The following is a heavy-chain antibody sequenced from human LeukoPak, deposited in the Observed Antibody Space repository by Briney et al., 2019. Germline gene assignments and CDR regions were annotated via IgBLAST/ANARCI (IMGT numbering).Heavy chain of an antibody. CDR3: ASYYYDSSGYIRATPFDY. CDR2: INHSGST. V-gene: IGHV4-34*01. Sequence: SETLSLTCAVYGGSFSGYYWSWIRQPPGKGLEWIGEINHSGSTNYNPSLKSRVTISVDTSKNQFSLKLSSVTAADTAVYYCASYYYDSSGYIRATPFDYWGQGTLVTVSS. CDR1: GGSFSGYY. J-gene: IGHJ4*02. D-gene: IGHD3-22*01.